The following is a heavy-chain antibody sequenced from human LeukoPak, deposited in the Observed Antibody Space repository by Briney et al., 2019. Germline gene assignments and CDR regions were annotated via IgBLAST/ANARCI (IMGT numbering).Heavy chain of an antibody. D-gene: IGHD3-10*01. Sequence: PSETLSLTCTVSGGSISSYYWSWIRQPPGKGLEWIGYIYYSGSTTYNPSLKSRVSISVDTSKNQFSLKLSSVTAADTAVYYCARRGYFDYWGQGTLVTVSS. CDR1: GGSISSYY. J-gene: IGHJ4*02. V-gene: IGHV4-59*01. CDR3: ARRGYFDY. CDR2: IYYSGST.